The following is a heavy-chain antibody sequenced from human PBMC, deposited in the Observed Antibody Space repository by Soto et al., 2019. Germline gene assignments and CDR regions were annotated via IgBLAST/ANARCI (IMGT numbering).Heavy chain of an antibody. CDR1: GDSINTYT. CDR3: ARGDQGLDY. J-gene: IGHJ4*02. D-gene: IGHD2-2*01. Sequence: SETLSLTCTVSGDSINTYTWTWIRQPPGKGLEWIGYIFSSGSTNYNPSLQSRLTMSVDTSKNLFSLKLNSVTAADTAVYYCARGDQGLDYWGQGTLVTVSS. V-gene: IGHV4-59*01. CDR2: IFSSGST.